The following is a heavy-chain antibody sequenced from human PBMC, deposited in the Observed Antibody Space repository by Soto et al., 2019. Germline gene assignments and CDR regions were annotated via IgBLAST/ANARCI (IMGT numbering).Heavy chain of an antibody. CDR3: ARHKGYCSGGSCHAFDY. Sequence: PGESLKISCKGSGYNFINYWIAWVRQMPGRGLEWMGIISPGDSHTKYSPSLQGQVTISADKSISTAYLQWSSLKASDTAMYYCARHKGYCSGGSCHAFDYWGQGTLVTVSS. J-gene: IGHJ4*02. D-gene: IGHD2-15*01. CDR1: GYNFINYW. V-gene: IGHV5-51*01. CDR2: ISPGDSHT.